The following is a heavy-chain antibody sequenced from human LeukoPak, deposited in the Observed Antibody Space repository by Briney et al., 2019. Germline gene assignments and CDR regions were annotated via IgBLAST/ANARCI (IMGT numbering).Heavy chain of an antibody. Sequence: SVKVSCKASGGTFSSYAISWVGQAPGQGREWMGRIIPIFGIANYAQKFQGRVTITADKSTSTAYMELSSLRSEDTAVYYCARDDGGNSEFHYWGQGPLVTVSS. J-gene: IGHJ4*02. CDR1: GGTFSSYA. V-gene: IGHV1-69*10. D-gene: IGHD4-23*01. CDR2: IIPIFGIA. CDR3: ARDDGGNSEFHY.